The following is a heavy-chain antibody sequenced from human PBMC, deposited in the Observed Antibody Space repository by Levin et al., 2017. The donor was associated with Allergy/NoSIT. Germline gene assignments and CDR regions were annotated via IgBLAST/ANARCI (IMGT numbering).Heavy chain of an antibody. J-gene: IGHJ4*02. CDR1: GFIFSDYY. CDR2: ISSSGSPI. CDR3: ARGSGHSSGWFSI. V-gene: IGHV3-11*01. D-gene: IGHD6-19*01. Sequence: LSLTCAASGFIFSDYYMSWIRQAPGKGLEWVSYISSSGSPIYYADSVKGRFTISRDNAKNSLYLQMNSLRGEDTAVYYCARGSGHSSGWFSIWGQGTLVTVSS.